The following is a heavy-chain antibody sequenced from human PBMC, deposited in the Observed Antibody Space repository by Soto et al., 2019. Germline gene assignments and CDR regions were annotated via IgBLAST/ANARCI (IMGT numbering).Heavy chain of an antibody. Sequence: QVQLQQWGAGLLKPSETLSLTCAVYGGSFSGYYWSWIRQPPGKGLEWIGELNHSGSTNYNPSLRTRVTISVGTSKNPFPLKLRSVTAADTVVYSYARGADSVPVPAAMTVRSPVDYWGQGTLVTVAS. CDR1: GGSFSGYY. J-gene: IGHJ4*02. CDR2: LNHSGST. CDR3: ARGADSVPVPAAMTVRSPVDY. V-gene: IGHV4-34*01. D-gene: IGHD2-2*01.